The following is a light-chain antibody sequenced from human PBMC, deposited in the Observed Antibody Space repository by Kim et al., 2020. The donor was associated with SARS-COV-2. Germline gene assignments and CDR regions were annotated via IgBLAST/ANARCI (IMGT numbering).Light chain of an antibody. J-gene: IGKJ2*01. CDR2: GAS. CDR1: QSVSSSY. Sequence: PGERATLSCRASQSVSSSYLAWYQQKPGQSPRLLIYGASSRATGIPDRFSGSGSGTDFTLTISRLEPEDFAVYYCQQFGSSPYTFGQGTKLEI. CDR3: QQFGSSPYT. V-gene: IGKV3-20*01.